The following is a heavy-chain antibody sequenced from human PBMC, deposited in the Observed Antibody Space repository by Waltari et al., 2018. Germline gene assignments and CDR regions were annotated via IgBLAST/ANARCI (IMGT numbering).Heavy chain of an antibody. Sequence: QVQLVQSGAEVKKPGASVKVSCKASGYNFTSYAMHWVRQAPGQRPEWMGWINAGNGNTKYSQKFQGRVTITRDTSASTAYMELSSLRSEDTAVYYCARDFSPYYDFWSGYYPPRYYYYGMDVWGQGTTVTVSS. CDR2: INAGNGNT. CDR1: GYNFTSYA. J-gene: IGHJ6*02. V-gene: IGHV1-3*01. D-gene: IGHD3-3*01. CDR3: ARDFSPYYDFWSGYYPPRYYYYGMDV.